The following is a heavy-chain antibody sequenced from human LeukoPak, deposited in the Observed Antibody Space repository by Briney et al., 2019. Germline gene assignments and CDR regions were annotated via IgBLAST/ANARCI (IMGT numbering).Heavy chain of an antibody. J-gene: IGHJ4*02. V-gene: IGHV4-4*07. CDR2: IYTSGST. CDR3: ARGLGGAEYNWNYYFVY. Sequence: PSETLSLTCTVSGGSISSYYWSWIRQPAGKGLEWIGRIYTSGSTNYNPSLKSRATMSVDTSKNQFSLKLSSVTAADTAVYYCARGLGGAEYNWNYYFVYWGQGTLVTVSS. CDR1: GGSISSYY. D-gene: IGHD1-7*01.